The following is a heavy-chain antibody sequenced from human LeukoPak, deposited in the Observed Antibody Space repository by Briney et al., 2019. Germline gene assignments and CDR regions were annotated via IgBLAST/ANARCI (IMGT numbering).Heavy chain of an antibody. V-gene: IGHV1-69*13. J-gene: IGHJ4*02. Sequence: GASVKVSCKASGYTFTSYGISWVRQAPGQGLEWMGGITPISGTANYAQKFQGRVTITADESTSTAYMELSSLRSEDTAIYFCTRDTFDSSGYFYYYFDYWGQGTLVTVSP. D-gene: IGHD3-22*01. CDR2: ITPISGTA. CDR3: TRDTFDSSGYFYYYFDY. CDR1: GYTFTSYG.